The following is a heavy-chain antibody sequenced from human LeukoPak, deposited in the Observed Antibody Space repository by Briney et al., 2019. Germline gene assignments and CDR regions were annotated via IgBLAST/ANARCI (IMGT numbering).Heavy chain of an antibody. V-gene: IGHV4-30-4*01. CDR1: GGSISSGDYY. CDR2: INHSGST. J-gene: IGHJ5*02. CDR3: ARGVARGYCSSTSCRDNWFDP. D-gene: IGHD2-2*01. Sequence: SETLSLTCTVSGGSISSGDYYWSWIRQPPGKGLEWIGEINHSGSTNYNPSLKSRVTISVDTSKNQFSLKLSSVTAADTAVYYCARGVARGYCSSTSCRDNWFDPWGQGTLVTVSS.